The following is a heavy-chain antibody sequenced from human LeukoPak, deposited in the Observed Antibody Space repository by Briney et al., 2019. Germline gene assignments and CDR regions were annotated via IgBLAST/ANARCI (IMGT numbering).Heavy chain of an antibody. CDR2: IYHSGST. J-gene: IGHJ5*02. Sequence: PSETLSLTCTVSGYSLSSGYYWGWIRQPPGKGLEWIGSIYHSGSTYYNPSLKSRVTISVDTSKNQFSLKLSSVTAADTAVYYCAREFRGVINWFDPWGQGTQVTVSS. D-gene: IGHD3-10*01. CDR3: AREFRGVINWFDP. CDR1: GYSLSSGYY. V-gene: IGHV4-38-2*02.